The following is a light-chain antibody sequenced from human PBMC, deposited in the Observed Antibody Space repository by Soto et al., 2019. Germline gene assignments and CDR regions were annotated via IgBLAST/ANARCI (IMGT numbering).Light chain of an antibody. CDR2: LEGSGSY. V-gene: IGLV4-60*02. CDR1: RGHSSYI. CDR3: ENWDSNTRV. Sequence: QLVLTQSSSASASLGSSVKITCTRSRGHSSYIIAWHHQQPGKAPRYLMKLEGSGSYNKGSGVPYRFSGSSSGADRYITISNPQFEDDSNYYCENWDSNTRVFGGGTQLTVL. J-gene: IGLJ2*01.